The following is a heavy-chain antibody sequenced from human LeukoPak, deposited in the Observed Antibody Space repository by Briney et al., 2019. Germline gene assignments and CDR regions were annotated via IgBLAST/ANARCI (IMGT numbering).Heavy chain of an antibody. D-gene: IGHD4-23*01. CDR2: VNHSGKT. CDR1: VVSFKSYH. Sequence: PSETLSLTCAVAVVSFKSYHWSWIRQPPGKGLGWIGEVNHSGKTNYNPSLKGRLTISVATSKSQVFLKLKSVTAADTAVYFCATTDGRDGNSGYWGQGTLVTVSS. CDR3: ATTDGRDGNSGY. J-gene: IGHJ4*02. V-gene: IGHV4-34*01.